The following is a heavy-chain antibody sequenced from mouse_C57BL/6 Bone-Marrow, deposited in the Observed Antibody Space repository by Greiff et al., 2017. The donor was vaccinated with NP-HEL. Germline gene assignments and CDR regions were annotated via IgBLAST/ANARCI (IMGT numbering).Heavy chain of an antibody. J-gene: IGHJ4*01. Sequence: VMLVESGPGLVAPSQSLSITCTVSGFSLTSYGVHWVRQPPGKGLEWLVVIWSDGSTTYNSALKSRLSISKDNSKSQVFLKMNSLQTDDTAMYYCARHGDYYGSSYGNYYAMDYWGQGTSVTVSS. CDR1: GFSLTSYG. V-gene: IGHV2-6-1*01. CDR3: ARHGDYYGSSYGNYYAMDY. CDR2: IWSDGST. D-gene: IGHD1-1*01.